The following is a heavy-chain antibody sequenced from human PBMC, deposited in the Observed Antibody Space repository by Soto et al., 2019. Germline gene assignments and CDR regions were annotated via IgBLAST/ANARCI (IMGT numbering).Heavy chain of an antibody. J-gene: IGHJ4*02. CDR1: GGTFSSYT. CDR2: IIPILGIA. V-gene: IGHV1-69*08. Sequence: QVQLVQSGAEVKKPGSSVKVSCKASGGTFSSYTISWVRQAPGQGLEWMGRIIPILGIANYAQKFQGRVKITAYKSTHTAYMERSSLRSEDTAVYYCAREGGYGDYVTADYRGQGTLVTVSS. CDR3: AREGGYGDYVTADY. D-gene: IGHD4-17*01.